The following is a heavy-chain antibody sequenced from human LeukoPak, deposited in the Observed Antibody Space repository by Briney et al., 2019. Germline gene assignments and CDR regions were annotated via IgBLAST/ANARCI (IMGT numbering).Heavy chain of an antibody. D-gene: IGHD5-12*01. V-gene: IGHV4-39*01. Sequence: SETLSLTCTVSGGSISSSGYYWGWLRQPPGKGLEWIGSIYYSGSTYYNPSLKSRVTISVDTSRNQFSLKLSSVTAADTAVYYCASRLRPNDAFDIWGQGTMVTVSS. CDR1: GGSISSSGYY. J-gene: IGHJ3*02. CDR2: IYYSGST. CDR3: ASRLRPNDAFDI.